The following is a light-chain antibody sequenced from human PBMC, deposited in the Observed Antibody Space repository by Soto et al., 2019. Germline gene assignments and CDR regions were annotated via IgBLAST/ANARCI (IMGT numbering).Light chain of an antibody. CDR1: QTVSSNF. CDR3: QQCGSSPPT. J-gene: IGKJ4*01. V-gene: IGKV3-20*01. CDR2: GAS. Sequence: EIVLTQSPGTLSLSPGDRATLSCSASQTVSSNFLAWYQQRPAQAPRLLIHGASTRATGITDRFSGSVSGTDFTLTISRLEPEDFAVYYCQQCGSSPPTFGGGTKVDIK.